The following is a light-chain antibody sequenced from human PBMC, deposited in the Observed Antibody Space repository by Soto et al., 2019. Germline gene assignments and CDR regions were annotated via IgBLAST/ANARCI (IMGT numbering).Light chain of an antibody. V-gene: IGLV2-14*01. CDR2: EVS. Sequence: SVLTQPASVSGSPGQSVTISCTGTSSDIGIYNFVSWYQQLPGKAPKLIIYEVSNRPSGVSNRFSGSKSGNTASLTISGLQAEDEGDYYCSSYTNSNILHYVFGTGTKVTVL. CDR3: SSYTNSNILHYV. J-gene: IGLJ1*01. CDR1: SSDIGIYNF.